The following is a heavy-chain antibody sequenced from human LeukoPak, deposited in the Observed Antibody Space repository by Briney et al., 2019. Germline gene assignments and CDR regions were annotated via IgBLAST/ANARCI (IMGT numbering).Heavy chain of an antibody. CDR2: ISYGGSN. V-gene: IGHV4-39*01. J-gene: IGHJ5*02. CDR1: GDSIGTSAYS. Sequence: SETLSLTCTASGDSIGTSAYSWGWNRQPPGKGLEWIGSISYGGSNSNNPSLKRRVTTSVDMSKNQFFLRLSLVTAADTAVYCCATMIRGVKSRNWFDRGGKGTLVTVSS. CDR3: ATMIRGVKSRNWFDR. D-gene: IGHD3-10*01.